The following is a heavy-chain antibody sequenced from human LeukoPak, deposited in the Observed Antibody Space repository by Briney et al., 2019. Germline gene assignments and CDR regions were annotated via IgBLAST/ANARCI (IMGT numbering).Heavy chain of an antibody. CDR3: ARASLRYQTRGWFDP. V-gene: IGHV4-38-2*01. D-gene: IGHD3-9*01. CDR1: GYSISSGYY. CDR2: IYHSGST. Sequence: SETLPLTCAVSGYSISSGYYWGWIRQPPGKGLEWIGSIYHSGSTYYNPSLKRRVTISVDKSKNQFSLKLSSVPAADTAVYYCARASLRYQTRGWFDPWGQGTLVTVSS. J-gene: IGHJ5*02.